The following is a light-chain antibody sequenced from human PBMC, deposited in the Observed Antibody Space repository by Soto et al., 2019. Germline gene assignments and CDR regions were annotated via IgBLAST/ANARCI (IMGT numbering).Light chain of an antibody. CDR1: QSVDSC. J-gene: IGKJ1*01. V-gene: IGKV1-5*03. Sequence: DIQMTQSPSYLSASVGDRVTITCRASQSVDSCVAWYQQRPGKAPKALIYKASNLESGVPSRFSGSGSGTDFPLTITSLQPDYITTYYCQQYTTLVTFGQGTMVEMK. CDR2: KAS. CDR3: QQYTTLVT.